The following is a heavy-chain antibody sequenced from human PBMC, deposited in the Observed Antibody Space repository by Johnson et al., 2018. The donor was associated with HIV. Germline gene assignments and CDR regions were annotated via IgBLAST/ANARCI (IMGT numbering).Heavy chain of an antibody. V-gene: IGHV3-48*02. Sequence: VQLVESGGGVVQPGRSLRLSCAASGFTFSSYAMHWVRQAPGKGLEWVSYISGSGGTIYNADSVKGRFTISRDNSKNTLYLQMTSLRQDDTAVYYCASIPPPKLDGAFDIWGQGTMVTVSS. CDR1: GFTFSSYA. J-gene: IGHJ3*02. D-gene: IGHD5-24*01. CDR2: ISGSGGTI. CDR3: ASIPPPKLDGAFDI.